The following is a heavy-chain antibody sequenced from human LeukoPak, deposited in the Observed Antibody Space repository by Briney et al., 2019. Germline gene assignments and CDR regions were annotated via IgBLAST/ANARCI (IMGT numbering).Heavy chain of an antibody. D-gene: IGHD3-10*01. CDR3: AKGVRLWFAFYFDY. Sequence: GGSLRLSCAASGFTLGNYAMSWVRQAPGKGLEWVSAISGNGYNTYCADSVKGRFTISSESSRNTLYLQMHSLRAEDTAVYYCAKGVRLWFAFYFDYWGQGTLVTVSS. CDR1: GFTLGNYA. CDR2: ISGNGYNT. J-gene: IGHJ4*02. V-gene: IGHV3-23*01.